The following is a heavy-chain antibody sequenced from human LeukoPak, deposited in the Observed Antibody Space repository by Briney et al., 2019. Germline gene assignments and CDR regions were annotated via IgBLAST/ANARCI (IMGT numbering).Heavy chain of an antibody. CDR3: ARDSYYYDSLGYYYYMDV. V-gene: IGHV3-48*01. J-gene: IGHJ6*03. CDR2: ISSSSSTI. D-gene: IGHD3-22*01. CDR1: GFTLGTYW. Sequence: GGSLRLSCAASGFTLGTYWMNWVRQAPGKGLEWVSYISSSSSTIYYADSVKGRFTISRDNAKNSLYLQMNSLRAEDTAVYYCARDSYYYDSLGYYYYMDVWGKGTTVTVSS.